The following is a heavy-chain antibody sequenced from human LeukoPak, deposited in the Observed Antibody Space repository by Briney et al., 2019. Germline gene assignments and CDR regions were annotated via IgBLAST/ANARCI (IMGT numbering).Heavy chain of an antibody. D-gene: IGHD1-26*01. CDR2: IYYSGDT. V-gene: IGHV4-59*01. CDR1: GGSISSYY. CDR3: TGGPSGRYGQTLY. J-gene: IGHJ4*01. Sequence: SETLSLTCAVSGGSISSYYWSWIRQPPGKGLEWIGYIYYSGDTNYNPSLKSRVTISVDTSKNQFSLKLTSVTAADTAMYYCTGGPSGRYGQTLYWGQGTLVTVSS.